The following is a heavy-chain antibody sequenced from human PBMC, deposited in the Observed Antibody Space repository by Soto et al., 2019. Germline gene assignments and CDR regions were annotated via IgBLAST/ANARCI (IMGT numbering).Heavy chain of an antibody. CDR3: ARRICSERYCYPAWDNWCDP. Sequence: SETLSLTCSVSGDSINSHYWNWIRHSPGKGLEWIAFIYSGITHYNPSLQSRATISVDTSKNQVSLKLTSVTAADTAVYYCARRICSERYCYPAWDNWCDPWGQVILVTVS. V-gene: IGHV4-59*08. D-gene: IGHD5-18*01. J-gene: IGHJ5*02. CDR1: GDSINSHY. CDR2: IYSGIT.